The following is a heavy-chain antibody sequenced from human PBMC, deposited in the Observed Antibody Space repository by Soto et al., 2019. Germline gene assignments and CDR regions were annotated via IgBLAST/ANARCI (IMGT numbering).Heavy chain of an antibody. V-gene: IGHV1-2*02. J-gene: IGHJ3*02. CDR1: GYTFTGYY. Sequence: QVQLVQSGAEVKKPGASVKVSCKASGYTFTGYYMHWVRQAPGQGLEWMGWITPNSGGTNYAQKLQGRVTMTRDTSIITAYMELSRRGSDDTAVYYCAREDPLTHCSSTSYYYADDAFDIWGHGTMVTFAS. D-gene: IGHD2-2*01. CDR3: AREDPLTHCSSTSYYYADDAFDI. CDR2: ITPNSGGT.